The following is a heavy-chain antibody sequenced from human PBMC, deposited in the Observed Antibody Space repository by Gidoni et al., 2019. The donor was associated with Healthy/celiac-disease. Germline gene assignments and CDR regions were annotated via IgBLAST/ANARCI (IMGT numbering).Heavy chain of an antibody. Sequence: QVQLVQSGAEVKKPGSSVKVSCKASGGTFSSYAISWVRQAPGQGLEWMGGIIPIFGTANYAQKFQGRVTITADESTSTAYMELSSLRSEDTAVYYCAREPLVERWLQFLSGNYYGMDVWGQGTTVTVSS. V-gene: IGHV1-69*01. CDR1: GGTFSSYA. CDR2: IIPIFGTA. J-gene: IGHJ6*02. CDR3: AREPLVERWLQFLSGNYYGMDV. D-gene: IGHD5-12*01.